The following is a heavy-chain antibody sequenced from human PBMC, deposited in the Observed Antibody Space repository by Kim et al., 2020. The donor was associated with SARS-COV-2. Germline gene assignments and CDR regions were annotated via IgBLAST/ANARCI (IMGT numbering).Heavy chain of an antibody. CDR3: ARGRGGTTVVTLGLGYYY. Sequence: SETLSLTCAVYGGSFSGYYWSWIRQPPGKGLEWIGEINHSGSTSYNPSLKSRVTISVDTSKNQFSLKLSSVTAADTAVYYCARGRGGTTVVTLGLGYYY. CDR2: INHSGST. CDR1: GGSFSGYY. D-gene: IGHD4-17*01. V-gene: IGHV4-34*01. J-gene: IGHJ6*01.